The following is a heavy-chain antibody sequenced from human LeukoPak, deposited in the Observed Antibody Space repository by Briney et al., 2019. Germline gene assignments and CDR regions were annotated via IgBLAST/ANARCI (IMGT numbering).Heavy chain of an antibody. CDR2: MNPNSGNT. D-gene: IGHD3-10*01. Sequence: ASVKVSCKASGGTFSSYAISWVRQAPGQGLEWMGWMNPNSGNTGYAQKFQGRVTMTRNTSISTAYMELSSLRSEDTAVYYCARAFGGTTRWGQGTLVTVSS. V-gene: IGHV1-8*02. CDR1: GGTFSSYA. J-gene: IGHJ4*02. CDR3: ARAFGGTTR.